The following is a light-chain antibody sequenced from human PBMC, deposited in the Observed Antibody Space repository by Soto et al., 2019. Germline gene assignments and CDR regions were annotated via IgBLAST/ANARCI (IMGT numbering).Light chain of an antibody. CDR2: KVS. J-gene: IGKJ1*01. V-gene: IGKV2-30*01. CDR3: MQGKHWPPWT. Sequence: DVVMTQSPLSLPVTLGQPASISCRSSRSLVYSDGNTYLNWFQQRPGHSPRRLIYKVSNRDSGVPDRFSGSGSGTDFTLKISRVEAEDVGVYYCMQGKHWPPWTFGQGTKVEIK. CDR1: RSLVYSDGNTY.